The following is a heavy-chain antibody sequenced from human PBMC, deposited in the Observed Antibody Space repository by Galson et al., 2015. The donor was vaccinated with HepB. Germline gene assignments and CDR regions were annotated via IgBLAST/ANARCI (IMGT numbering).Heavy chain of an antibody. CDR2: ISGSGGST. Sequence: SLRLSCAASGLNFANYVMNWVRQAPGKGLEWVSSISGSGGSTYYRGSFKGRFTISRDNSKNTVYLQMKSLRADDTAVYYCAKCSGSNRFVPHHVDSWGQGTLVTVSS. CDR1: GLNFANYV. D-gene: IGHD3-10*02. V-gene: IGHV3-23*01. J-gene: IGHJ4*02. CDR3: AKCSGSNRFVPHHVDS.